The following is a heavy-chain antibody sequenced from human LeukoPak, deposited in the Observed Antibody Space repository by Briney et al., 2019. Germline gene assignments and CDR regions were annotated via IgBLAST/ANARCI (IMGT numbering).Heavy chain of an antibody. Sequence: KPGGSLRRSCAAPGCTFSSYIMNWVRQAAGEGLEWVSCISSSSSYIYYANSVKGRITISRDNVEDSLFLQMNSRRAEDTPVYYRPREDCSSPRRYSLSLKYGGQGNRDTVSS. D-gene: IGHD2-2*01. CDR1: GCTFSSYI. V-gene: IGHV3-21*04. CDR2: ISSSSSYI. J-gene: IGHJ4*02. CDR3: PREDCSSPRRYSLSLKY.